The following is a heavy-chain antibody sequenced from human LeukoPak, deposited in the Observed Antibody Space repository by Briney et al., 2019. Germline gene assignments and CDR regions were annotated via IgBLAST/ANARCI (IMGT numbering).Heavy chain of an antibody. CDR1: GFTFSSYG. D-gene: IGHD2-2*01. J-gene: IGHJ3*02. V-gene: IGHV3-33*01. Sequence: GGSLRLSCAASGFTFSSYGMHWVRQAPGKGLEWVAVIWYDGSNKYYADSVKGRFTISRDNSKNTVLLQMNSLRAEDTALYYCAGEDVPLFKDAFDMWGQGTMVTVSS. CDR2: IWYDGSNK. CDR3: AGEDVPLFKDAFDM.